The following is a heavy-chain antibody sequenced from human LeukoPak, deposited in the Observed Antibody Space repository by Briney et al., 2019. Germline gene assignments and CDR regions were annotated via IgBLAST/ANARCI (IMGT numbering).Heavy chain of an antibody. Sequence: SVKVSCKASGYTFTSYGISWVRQAPGQGLEWMGRIIPILGIANYAQKFQGRVTITADKSTSTAYMELSSLRSEDTAVYYCAREPHSYYYCYGMDVWGQGTTVTVPS. J-gene: IGHJ6*02. D-gene: IGHD5-18*01. V-gene: IGHV1-69*04. CDR2: IIPILGIA. CDR3: AREPHSYYYCYGMDV. CDR1: GYTFTSYG.